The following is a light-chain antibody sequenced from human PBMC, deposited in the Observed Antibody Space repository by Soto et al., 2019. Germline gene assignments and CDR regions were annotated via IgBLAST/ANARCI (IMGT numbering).Light chain of an antibody. CDR2: GAS. Sequence: EIVLTQSPGTLSLSPGERATLSCRASQSVSSSFLAWYQQRPGQAPRLLIYGASTRATGIPDWFSGSGSGTDFTLSISRLEPEDFAVYHCQHYGSSPPMYTFGQGTKLEIK. CDR3: QHYGSSPPMYT. CDR1: QSVSSSF. J-gene: IGKJ2*01. V-gene: IGKV3-20*01.